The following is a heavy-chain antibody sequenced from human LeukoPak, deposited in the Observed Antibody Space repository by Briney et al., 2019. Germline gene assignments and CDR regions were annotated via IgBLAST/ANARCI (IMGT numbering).Heavy chain of an antibody. CDR3: ARHSDIVVVPAAPRLGWFDP. V-gene: IGHV5-51*01. J-gene: IGHJ5*02. CDR1: GHSFTSYW. Sequence: GESLKISCKGSGHSFTSYWIGWVRQMPGKGLEWMGIIYPGDSDTRYSPSFQGQVTISADKSISTAYLQWSSLKASDTAMYYCARHSDIVVVPAAPRLGWFDPWGQGTLVTVSS. CDR2: IYPGDSDT. D-gene: IGHD2-2*01.